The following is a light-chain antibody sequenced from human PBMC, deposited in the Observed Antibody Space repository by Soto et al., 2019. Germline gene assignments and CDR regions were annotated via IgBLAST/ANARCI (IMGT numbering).Light chain of an antibody. J-gene: IGKJ5*01. CDR2: GAS. CDR1: QSVSSN. Sequence: EIVITHSPATLSFSPVESATLSCRASQSVSSNLAWYQQKPGQAPRLLIYGASTRATGIPARFSGSGSGTEFTLTISSLQSEDFAVYYCQQYNNWPRITFGQGTRLEIK. V-gene: IGKV3-15*01. CDR3: QQYNNWPRIT.